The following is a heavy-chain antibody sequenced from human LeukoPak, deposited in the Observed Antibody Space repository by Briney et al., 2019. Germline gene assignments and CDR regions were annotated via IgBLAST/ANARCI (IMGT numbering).Heavy chain of an antibody. J-gene: IGHJ4*02. V-gene: IGHV1-18*01. CDR1: GYTFSSYG. D-gene: IGHD5-12*01. CDR2: ISAYSGKT. Sequence: ASVKVSCKASGYTFSSYGITWVRQAPGQGLEWMGWISAYSGKTNSAQKLQGRVTLTTDTSTSTAYMELRSLRSDDTAVYYCVRLTAYSGYVLMGFEHWGQGTLVTVSS. CDR3: VRLTAYSGYVLMGFEH.